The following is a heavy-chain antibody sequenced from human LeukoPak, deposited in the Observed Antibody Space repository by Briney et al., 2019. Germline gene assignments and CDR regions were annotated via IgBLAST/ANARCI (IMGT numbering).Heavy chain of an antibody. CDR1: GLTFGDYA. J-gene: IGHJ5*02. D-gene: IGHD6-19*01. CDR2: ISWNSGSI. Sequence: GGSLSLSCAASGLTFGDYAMHWIRQAPGKGLEWISDISWNSGSIGYADSVKGRFTISRANAKKSLYMQLNSLRVEDTALYDCAKDPSERGVAVAGTYNWFDPWGQGTLVTVSS. CDR3: AKDPSERGVAVAGTYNWFDP. V-gene: IGHV3-9*01.